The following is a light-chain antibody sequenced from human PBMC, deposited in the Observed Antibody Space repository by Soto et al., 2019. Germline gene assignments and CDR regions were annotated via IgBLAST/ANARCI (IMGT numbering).Light chain of an antibody. CDR1: NIGSES. Sequence: SYDLTQPPSVSVAPGQTARITCGGNNIGSESVHWYQQRPGQAPVPVVYDDSDRPSGLPERFSGSNSANTATLTISRVEAGDEADYYCQVWYSSTDLYVFGSGTKVTVL. CDR3: QVWYSSTDLYV. V-gene: IGLV3-21*02. CDR2: DDS. J-gene: IGLJ1*01.